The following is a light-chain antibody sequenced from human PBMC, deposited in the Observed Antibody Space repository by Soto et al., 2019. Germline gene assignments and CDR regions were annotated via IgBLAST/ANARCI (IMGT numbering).Light chain of an antibody. J-gene: IGKJ4*01. V-gene: IGKV1-5*03. CDR2: KAS. Sequence: MPMTTCPSTLSASVGYRFTITCRASQSISSWLAWYQQKPGKAPKLLIYKASSLESGVPSRFSGSGFGTEFTLTISSLQPDDIGTYYCQQYSSDSLSFGGGTNVDI. CDR3: QQYSSDSLS. CDR1: QSISSW.